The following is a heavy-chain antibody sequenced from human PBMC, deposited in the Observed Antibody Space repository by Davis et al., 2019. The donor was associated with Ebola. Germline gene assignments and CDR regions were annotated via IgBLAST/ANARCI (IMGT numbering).Heavy chain of an antibody. CDR2: IAYDGRYE. Sequence: GESLKISCAASGFTFSSYGMHWVRQAPGKGLEWVTDIAYDGRYESYAESVKGRFTISRDNARDSLYLQMDSLRVEDTAIYYCARDAFSLSRYDTEDHWGQGTLVTVSS. CDR1: GFTFSSYG. V-gene: IGHV3-33*05. D-gene: IGHD3-9*01. J-gene: IGHJ4*02. CDR3: ARDAFSLSRYDTEDH.